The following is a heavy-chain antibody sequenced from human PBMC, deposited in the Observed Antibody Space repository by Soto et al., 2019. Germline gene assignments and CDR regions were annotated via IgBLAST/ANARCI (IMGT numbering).Heavy chain of an antibody. CDR3: AREGGESSDGLYYFDS. V-gene: IGHV4-30-4*01. Sequence: SETLSLTCTVSGGSTSSDNYWSWIRQPPGKGLEWIGHIYYSGNTDYNPPLKSRLAISIDTSKNQFSLKLSSVTAADTAVYFCAREGGESSDGLYYFDSWGQGSLVTV. D-gene: IGHD3-16*01. CDR1: GGSTSSDNY. CDR2: IYYSGNT. J-gene: IGHJ4*02.